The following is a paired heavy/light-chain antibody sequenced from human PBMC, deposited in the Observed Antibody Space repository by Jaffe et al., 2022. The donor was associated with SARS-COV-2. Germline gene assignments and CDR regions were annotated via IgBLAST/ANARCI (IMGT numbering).Heavy chain of an antibody. CDR1: GFTFDTYN. V-gene: IGHV3-64D*08. Sequence: EVQLVESGGGLVQPGGSLRLSCSASGFTFDTYNMHWVRQVPGRGLEYVSAIGSDGRNTFYSGSVKDRFTVSRDNSKSILYLQMTSLRPEDTAVYYCVKAQSSSSSENSHRVFDSWGQGTLVTVSS. D-gene: IGHD3-10*01. CDR2: IGSDGRNT. J-gene: IGHJ4*02. CDR3: VKAQSSSSSENSHRVFDS.
Light chain of an antibody. CDR1: QDISNY. V-gene: IGKV1-16*02. CDR3: QQYASQPLS. CDR2: AAS. Sequence: DIQMTQSPSSLSASVGDKVTITCRASQDISNYLAWFQQKPGKAPKSLIHAASSLQNGVPSKFSGSGSGTVFTLTITGLQPEDFATYYCQQYASQPLSFGGGTKVEIK. J-gene: IGKJ4*01.